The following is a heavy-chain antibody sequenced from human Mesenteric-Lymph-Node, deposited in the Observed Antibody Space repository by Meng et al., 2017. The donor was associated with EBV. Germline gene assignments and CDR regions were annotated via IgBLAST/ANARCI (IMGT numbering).Heavy chain of an antibody. Sequence: QMQLQGSGPGLVKPSGTLSLTCAVSGGSLSSRNWWSWVRQPPGKGLEWIGEIYHSGSTNYNPSLKSRVTISVDESKNQFSLRLSSVTAADTAVYYCARVGAYCGGDCYHPRWGQGTLVTVSS. D-gene: IGHD2-21*02. J-gene: IGHJ4*02. CDR3: ARVGAYCGGDCYHPR. CDR1: GGSLSSRNW. V-gene: IGHV4-4*02. CDR2: IYHSGST.